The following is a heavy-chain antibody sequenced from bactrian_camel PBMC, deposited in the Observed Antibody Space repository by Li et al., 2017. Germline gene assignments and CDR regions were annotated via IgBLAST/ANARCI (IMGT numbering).Heavy chain of an antibody. CDR3: AATIATSVPLSPSEYEF. J-gene: IGHJ4*01. V-gene: IGHV3S53*01. CDR1: AYTFSNYC. CDR2: ISDGGGA. D-gene: IGHD1*01. Sequence: HVQLVESGGGSVQAGGSLRLSCAVSAYTFSNYCLGWFRQSLGKERERVASISDGGGARQLYADSVQGRFTISQDTAKRTLWLQMNDLKPDDTAVYYCAATIATSVPLSPSEYEFWGQGTQVTVS.